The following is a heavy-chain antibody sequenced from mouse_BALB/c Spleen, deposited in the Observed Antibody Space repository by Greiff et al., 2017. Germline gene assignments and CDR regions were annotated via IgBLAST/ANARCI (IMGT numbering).Heavy chain of an antibody. D-gene: IGHD4-1*01. CDR3: ARAIGTPFAY. CDR2: IAPGSGST. CDR1: GYTFTSYW. J-gene: IGHJ3*01. Sequence: DLVKPGASVKLSCKASGYTFTSYWINWIKQRPGQGLEWIGRIAPGSGSTYYNEMFKGKATLTVDTSSSTAYIQLSSLSSEDSAVYFCARAIGTPFAYWGQGTLVTVSA. V-gene: IGHV1S41*01.